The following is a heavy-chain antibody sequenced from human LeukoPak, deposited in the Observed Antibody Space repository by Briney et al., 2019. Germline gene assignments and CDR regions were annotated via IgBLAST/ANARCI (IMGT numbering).Heavy chain of an antibody. D-gene: IGHD5-18*01. Sequence: SETLSLTCTVSGGSISSYYWSWIRQPPGKGLKWIGYIYYSGSTNYNPSLKSRVTISVDTSKNQFSLKLSSVTAADTAVYYCARAGYSYGLHFDYWGQGTLVTVSS. J-gene: IGHJ4*02. CDR2: IYYSGST. CDR3: ARAGYSYGLHFDY. CDR1: GGSISSYY. V-gene: IGHV4-59*01.